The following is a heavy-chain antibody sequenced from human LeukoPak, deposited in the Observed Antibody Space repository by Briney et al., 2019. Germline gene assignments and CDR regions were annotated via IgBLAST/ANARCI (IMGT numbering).Heavy chain of an antibody. Sequence: ASVKVSCKVSGYTLTELSMHWVRQAPGKGLEWMGGFDPEDGETIYAQKFQGGVTMTEDTSTDTAYMELSSLRSEDTAVYYCATVPRDYSEYGMDVWGQGTTVTVSS. CDR1: GYTLTELS. D-gene: IGHD4-11*01. J-gene: IGHJ6*02. V-gene: IGHV1-24*01. CDR2: FDPEDGET. CDR3: ATVPRDYSEYGMDV.